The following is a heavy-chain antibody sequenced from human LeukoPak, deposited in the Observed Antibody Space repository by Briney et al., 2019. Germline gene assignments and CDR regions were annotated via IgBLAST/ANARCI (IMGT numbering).Heavy chain of an antibody. D-gene: IGHD6-19*01. CDR1: GFTFSSYA. Sequence: GGSLRLSCAASGFTFSSYAMSWVRQAPGKGLEWVSAISGSGGSTYYADSVRGRFTISRDNSKNTLYLQMNGLRAEDTAVYYCAKGPLAVGVDYWGQGTLVTVSS. J-gene: IGHJ4*02. CDR3: AKGPLAVGVDY. V-gene: IGHV3-23*01. CDR2: ISGSGGST.